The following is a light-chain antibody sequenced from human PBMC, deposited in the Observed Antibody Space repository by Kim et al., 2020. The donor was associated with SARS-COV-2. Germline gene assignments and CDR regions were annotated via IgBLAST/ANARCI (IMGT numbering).Light chain of an antibody. CDR1: QSVRSS. Sequence: LSPGERATLSCRASQSVRSSLAWYQHKPGQPPRLLIYDTSNRATAIPARFSGSGSGTDFTLTISSLEPEDFAVYYCQQRNDWPLTFGGGTKVDIK. CDR2: DTS. J-gene: IGKJ4*01. CDR3: QQRNDWPLT. V-gene: IGKV3-11*01.